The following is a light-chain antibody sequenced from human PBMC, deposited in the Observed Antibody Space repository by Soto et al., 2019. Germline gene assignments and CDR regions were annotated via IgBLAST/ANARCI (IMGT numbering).Light chain of an antibody. CDR1: QSVSNN. V-gene: IGKV3-15*01. Sequence: EIVLTQSPGTLSLSPGERATLSCRASQSVSNNYLAWYQQKPGQAPRLLIYGASTRATGIPARFSGSGSGTDFTLTISSLQSEDFAVYYCLQYDDWHRTFGQGTKVDIK. J-gene: IGKJ1*01. CDR2: GAS. CDR3: LQYDDWHRT.